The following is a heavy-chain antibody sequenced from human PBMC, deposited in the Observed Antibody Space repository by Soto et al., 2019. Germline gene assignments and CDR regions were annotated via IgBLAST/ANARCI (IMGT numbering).Heavy chain of an antibody. CDR1: GYSFASYW. J-gene: IGHJ6*02. CDR2: IYPGDSDA. D-gene: IGHD3-10*01. Sequence: GESLKISCQGSGYSFASYWIGWVRQLPGKDLEWMGIIYPGDSDARYSPSFQGQLTISADKSINTAYLQWSSLKASDTAMYYCARPRSGSYRLDYYGMDVWGQGTTVTVSS. V-gene: IGHV5-51*01. CDR3: ARPRSGSYRLDYYGMDV.